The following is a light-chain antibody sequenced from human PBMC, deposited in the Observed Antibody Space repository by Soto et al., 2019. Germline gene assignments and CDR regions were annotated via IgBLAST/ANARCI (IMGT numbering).Light chain of an antibody. V-gene: IGKV3-11*01. CDR2: DAS. CDR1: QSVSSY. CDR3: QQRSNWLT. J-gene: IGKJ4*01. Sequence: EIVLTQSPATLSLSPGERATLSCRASQSVSSYLAWYQQKPDQAPRLLIYDASNRATGIPARFHGSGSGTDFTLTISSLEPEDFAVYYCQQRSNWLTFGGGTKVEIK.